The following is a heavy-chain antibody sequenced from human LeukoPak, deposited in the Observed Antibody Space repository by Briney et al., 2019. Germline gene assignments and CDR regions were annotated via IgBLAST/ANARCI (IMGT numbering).Heavy chain of an antibody. CDR2: INPNSGGT. D-gene: IGHD3-22*01. J-gene: IGHJ4*02. V-gene: IGHV1-2*02. CDR3: ATGLYDSSGYPDY. CDR1: GYTFTGYY. Sequence: ASVKVSCKASGYTFTGYYMHWVRQAPGQGLEWMGWINPNSGGTNYAQKFQGRVTMTEDTSTDTAYMELSSLRSEDTAVYYCATGLYDSSGYPDYWGQGTLVTVSS.